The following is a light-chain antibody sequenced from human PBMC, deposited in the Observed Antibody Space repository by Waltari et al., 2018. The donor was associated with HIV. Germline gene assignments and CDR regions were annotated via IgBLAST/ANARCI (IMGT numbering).Light chain of an antibody. CDR1: KLGDYS. V-gene: IGLV3-1*01. Sequence: SYELPPPPSVSVSPGPTASITCSGDKLGDYSVFWYQQKTGQSPVVVIYQNSRRPSGIPERFSGSNSGNSATLTISGTQAMDEADYYCQAWDSTTAVFGTGTKVTVL. J-gene: IGLJ1*01. CDR2: QNS. CDR3: QAWDSTTAV.